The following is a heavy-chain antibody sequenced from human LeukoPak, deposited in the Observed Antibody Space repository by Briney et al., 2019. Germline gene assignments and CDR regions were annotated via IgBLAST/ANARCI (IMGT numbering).Heavy chain of an antibody. CDR1: GLTFASYA. Sequence: PGGSLRHSCAASGLTFASYAMSWVRQAPGKGLEWVSVISGGGGSTYSADSVKGRFTISRDNSKNTLYLQMNSLRAEDTAVYYCAKGPDYYDSSGYYACWGQGTLVTVSS. D-gene: IGHD3-22*01. CDR3: AKGPDYYDSSGYYAC. CDR2: ISGGGGST. V-gene: IGHV3-23*01. J-gene: IGHJ4*02.